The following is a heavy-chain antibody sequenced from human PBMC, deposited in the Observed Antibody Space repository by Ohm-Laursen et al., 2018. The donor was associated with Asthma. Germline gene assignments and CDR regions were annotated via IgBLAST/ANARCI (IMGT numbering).Heavy chain of an antibody. D-gene: IGHD5-12*01. J-gene: IGHJ4*02. V-gene: IGHV4-4*02. CDR3: AGRGYSGYDRDY. Sequence: SETLSLTCTVSGGSISSSNWWSWVRQPPGKGLEWIGEIYHSGSTNYNPSLKSRVTISVDKSKNQFSLKLSSVTAADTAVYYCAGRGYSGYDRDYWGQGTLVTVSS. CDR1: GGSISSSNW. CDR2: IYHSGST.